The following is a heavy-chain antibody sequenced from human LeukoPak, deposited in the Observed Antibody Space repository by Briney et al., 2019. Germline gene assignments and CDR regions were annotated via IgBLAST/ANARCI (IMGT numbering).Heavy chain of an antibody. V-gene: IGHV4-59*08. CDR1: GGSISGYY. CDR3: AKVSDRDSSGYYWGFEY. CDR2: IYYSGST. J-gene: IGHJ4*02. D-gene: IGHD3-22*01. Sequence: SETLSLTCTVSGGSISGYYWSWIRQPPGKGLECVGYIYYSGSTNYNPSLKSRVTISVDTSRNQFSLKLTSVTAADTAVYYCAKVSDRDSSGYYWGFEYWGQGTLVTVSS.